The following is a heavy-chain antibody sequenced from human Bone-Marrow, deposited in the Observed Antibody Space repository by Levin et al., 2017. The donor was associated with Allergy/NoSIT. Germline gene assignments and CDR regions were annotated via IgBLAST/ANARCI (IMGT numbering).Heavy chain of an antibody. CDR3: ARATPTNTFDI. V-gene: IGHV4-30-4*01. CDR1: GGSIRSREHY. J-gene: IGHJ3*02. Sequence: SQTLSLPCTVAGGSIRSREHYWSWIRQPPGKGLEWIGYIYYSGGTYYSPSLQSRLTLSVDTSNNQFSLKLTSVTAADTAVYFCARATPTNTFDIWGQGTMVTVSS. D-gene: IGHD2-2*02. CDR2: IYYSGGT.